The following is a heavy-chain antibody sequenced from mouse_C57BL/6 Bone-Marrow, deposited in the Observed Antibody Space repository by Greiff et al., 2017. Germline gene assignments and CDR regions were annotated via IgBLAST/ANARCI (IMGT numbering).Heavy chain of an antibody. CDR3: AGVEGAWFAC. CDR2: INSDGGST. Sequence: EVNVVESGGGLVQPGESLKLSCESNEYEFTSHDMSWVRKTPEKRLELVAAINSDGGSTYYPDTMERRFIISRDNTKKTLYLQMCSLRSEDTALCYCAGVEGAWFACWGQGTLVTVSA. CDR1: EYEFTSHD. V-gene: IGHV5-2*01. D-gene: IGHD3-3*01. J-gene: IGHJ3*01.